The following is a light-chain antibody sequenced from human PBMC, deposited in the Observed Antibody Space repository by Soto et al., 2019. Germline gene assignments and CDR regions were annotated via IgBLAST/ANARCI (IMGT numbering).Light chain of an antibody. V-gene: IGKV1-9*01. CDR1: HGIDTS. CDR2: AAS. CDR3: EQLQGYPIT. J-gene: IGKJ5*01. Sequence: DIQLTQSPSTLSASGGDRVTITCRASHGIDTSLALDQQKRGKSPKILIYAASNFRSGVPSRFSGSGSGTHFTRSISSLHPEDFATYYCEQLQGYPITVGQGTRLEI.